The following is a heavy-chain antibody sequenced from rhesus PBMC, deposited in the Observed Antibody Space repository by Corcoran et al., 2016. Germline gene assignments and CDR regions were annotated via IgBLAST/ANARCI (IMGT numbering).Heavy chain of an antibody. Sequence: DVQLVESGGGLVKPGGSLRLSCVASGFTFSSYVMHWVRQAPGKGLEWVSVISESVGSIYYADCVKGRLTISRDNAKNSLFRQMNSLRAEDTAVYYCTRDGSGWLRRFDVWGPGVLVTVSS. CDR1: GFTFSSYV. J-gene: IGHJ5-1*01. CDR3: TRDGSGWLRRFDV. D-gene: IGHD6-31*01. CDR2: ISESVGSI. V-gene: IGHV3S26*01.